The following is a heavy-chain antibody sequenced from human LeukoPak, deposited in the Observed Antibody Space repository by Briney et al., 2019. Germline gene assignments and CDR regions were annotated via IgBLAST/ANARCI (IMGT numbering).Heavy chain of an antibody. J-gene: IGHJ4*02. CDR1: GFTFSRYG. V-gene: IGHV3-33*01. CDR3: ARDPFEGSADY. D-gene: IGHD3-9*01. CDR2: IWYDGTNK. Sequence: GGSLRLSCAASGFTFSRYGMHWVRQAPGKGPEWVAGIWYDGTNKYYADSVKGRFTISRDNAKNSLYLQMNSLRAEDTAVYYCARDPFEGSADYWGQGTLVTVSS.